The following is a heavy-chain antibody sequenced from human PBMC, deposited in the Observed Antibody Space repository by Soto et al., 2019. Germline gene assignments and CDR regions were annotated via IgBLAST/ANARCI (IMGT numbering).Heavy chain of an antibody. Sequence: GGSLRLSCAASGFTFSSYAMSWVRQAPGKGLEWVSAISGSGGSTYYADSVKGRFTISRDNSKNTRYLQMNSLRAEDTAVYYCAKDRFLYCSSTSCYRDYYYYGMDVWGQGTTVTVSS. CDR1: GFTFSSYA. D-gene: IGHD2-2*01. V-gene: IGHV3-23*01. J-gene: IGHJ6*02. CDR3: AKDRFLYCSSTSCYRDYYYYGMDV. CDR2: ISGSGGST.